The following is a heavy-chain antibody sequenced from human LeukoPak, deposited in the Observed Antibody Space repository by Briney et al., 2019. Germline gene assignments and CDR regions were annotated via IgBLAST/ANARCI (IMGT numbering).Heavy chain of an antibody. Sequence: SETLSLTCTVSGGSVRSSNYCWAWIRQPPGKGLEWIGSIYSGGSIYYNPSLRSRVTISVDTSKNQFSLKLSSVTAADTAVYYCARGYSSSWYDYWGQGTLVTVSS. V-gene: IGHV4-39*01. CDR3: ARGYSSSWYDY. CDR2: IYSGGSI. D-gene: IGHD6-13*01. CDR1: GGSVRSSNYC. J-gene: IGHJ4*02.